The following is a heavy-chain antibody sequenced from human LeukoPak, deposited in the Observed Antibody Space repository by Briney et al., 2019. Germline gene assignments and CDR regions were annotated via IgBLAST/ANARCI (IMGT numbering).Heavy chain of an antibody. CDR3: AREVESFDC. V-gene: IGHV3-74*01. CDR1: GFTFSGYW. CDR2: INSDGSIT. J-gene: IGHJ4*02. Sequence: PGGSLRLSCAASGFTFSGYWMHWVRQAPEKGLVWVSHINSDGSITNYADSVKGRFTTSIDNAKNTLYLEMNSLRAEDTAVYYCAREVESFDCWGQGTLVTVSS.